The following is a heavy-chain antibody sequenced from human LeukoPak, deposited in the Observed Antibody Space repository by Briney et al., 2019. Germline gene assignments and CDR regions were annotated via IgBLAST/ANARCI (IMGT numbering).Heavy chain of an antibody. D-gene: IGHD6-13*01. CDR2: IYPGDSDT. CDR3: ARLRAAHITAAGSDY. CDR1: GYSFTSYW. Sequence: GESLKISCKGSGYSFTSYWIGWVRQMPGKRLEWMGIIYPGDSDTRYSPSFQGQVTISADKSISTAYLQWSSLKASDTAMYYCARLRAAHITAAGSDYWGQGTLVTVSS. V-gene: IGHV5-51*01. J-gene: IGHJ4*02.